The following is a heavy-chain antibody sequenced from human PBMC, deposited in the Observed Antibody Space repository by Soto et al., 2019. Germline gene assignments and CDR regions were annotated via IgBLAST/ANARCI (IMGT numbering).Heavy chain of an antibody. V-gene: IGHV4-4*02. D-gene: IGHD4-17*01. CDR2: VYRSGST. J-gene: IGHJ5*02. Sequence: QVQLQESGPGLVEPSGTLSLTCAVSGGSISSDNWWNWVRQPPGQGLEWIGEVYRSGSTNYDPSLKSRVTISIDMSKNQCSLTLTSVTAADTAMYYCARNGVYSLGSWGQGTLVTVSS. CDR1: GGSISSDNW. CDR3: ARNGVYSLGS.